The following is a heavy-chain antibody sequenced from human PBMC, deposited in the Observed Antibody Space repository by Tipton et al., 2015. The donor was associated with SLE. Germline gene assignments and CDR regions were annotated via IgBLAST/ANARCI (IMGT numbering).Heavy chain of an antibody. CDR1: GGSFSGYY. Sequence: TLSLTCAVYGGSFSGYYWSWIRQSPGKGLEWIGEINHSGSTNYNPSLKSRVTISVDTSKNQFSLKLSSVTAADTAVYYCARISDYREPFDSWGQGTLVTVSS. D-gene: IGHD4-17*01. J-gene: IGHJ4*02. V-gene: IGHV4-34*01. CDR2: INHSGST. CDR3: ARISDYREPFDS.